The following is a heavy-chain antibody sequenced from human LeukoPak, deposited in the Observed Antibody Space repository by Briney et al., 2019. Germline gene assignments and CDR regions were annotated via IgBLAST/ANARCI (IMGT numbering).Heavy chain of an antibody. CDR3: AKDLDGSGLYGGLDY. Sequence: GGSLRLSCAASGFTFSRYGMNWVRQAPGKGLEWISGISYSGRSTYYADSVKGRFTISRDNSENTLYLQMNSLRGDDTAVYYCAKDLDGSGLYGGLDYWGQGILVTVSS. D-gene: IGHD6-19*01. CDR1: GFTFSRYG. V-gene: IGHV3-23*01. J-gene: IGHJ4*02. CDR2: ISYSGRST.